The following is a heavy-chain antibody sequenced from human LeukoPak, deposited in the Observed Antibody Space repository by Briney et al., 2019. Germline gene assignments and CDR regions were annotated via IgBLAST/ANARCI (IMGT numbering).Heavy chain of an antibody. D-gene: IGHD2-2*01. Sequence: ASVKVSCKASGYTFTGYYVHWVRQAPGQGLEWMGWINPNSGGTNYAQKFQGRVTMTRDTSISTAYMELSRLRSDDTAVYYCAREYIVAVPAANDGRWFDPWGQGTLVTVSS. V-gene: IGHV1-2*02. CDR1: GYTFTGYY. CDR2: INPNSGGT. J-gene: IGHJ5*02. CDR3: AREYIVAVPAANDGRWFDP.